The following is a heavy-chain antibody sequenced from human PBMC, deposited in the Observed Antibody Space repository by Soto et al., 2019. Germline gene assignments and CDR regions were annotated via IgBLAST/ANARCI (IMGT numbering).Heavy chain of an antibody. CDR2: IYPSGST. Sequence: QVQLQESGPGLVKPSDTLSLTCTVSSLSITSSNWWGWIRQPPGKGLEWIGYIYPSGSTSYNPSPKSRVTMPVDTSKNQFSLRLSSVTAVDTAVYYCARNEGGSNYVTGFDPWGQGTLVTVSS. V-gene: IGHV4-28*01. CDR1: SLSITSSNW. CDR3: ARNEGGSNYVTGFDP. J-gene: IGHJ5*02. D-gene: IGHD4-4*01.